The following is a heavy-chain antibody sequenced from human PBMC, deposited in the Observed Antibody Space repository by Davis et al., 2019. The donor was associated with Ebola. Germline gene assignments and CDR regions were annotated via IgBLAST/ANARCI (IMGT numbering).Heavy chain of an antibody. Sequence: ASVKVSCKASGYTFTSYGISWVRQAPGQGLEWMGWISAYNGNTNYAQKLQGRVTMTTDTSTSTAYMELRSLRSDDTAVYYCARDSKQYDILTGYYSRWFDPWGQGTLVTVSS. CDR1: GYTFTSYG. CDR3: ARDSKQYDILTGYYSRWFDP. CDR2: ISAYNGNT. J-gene: IGHJ5*02. V-gene: IGHV1-18*01. D-gene: IGHD3-9*01.